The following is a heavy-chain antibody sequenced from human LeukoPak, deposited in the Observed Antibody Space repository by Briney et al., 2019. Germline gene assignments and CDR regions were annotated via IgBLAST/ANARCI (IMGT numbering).Heavy chain of an antibody. J-gene: IGHJ4*01. CDR3: ARGNGYGSAFNYKALYFDS. D-gene: IGHD3-10*01. CDR2: INHSGTT. V-gene: IGHV4-34*01. Sequence: PSETLSLTCAVYGESFSGYYWSWIRQPPGKALEGFGEINHSGTTKLTPSLKTRVTVSVHSSKNALPLNLTSVTAADMAVYHCARGNGYGSAFNYKALYFDSWGHGILVSVSS. CDR1: GESFSGYY.